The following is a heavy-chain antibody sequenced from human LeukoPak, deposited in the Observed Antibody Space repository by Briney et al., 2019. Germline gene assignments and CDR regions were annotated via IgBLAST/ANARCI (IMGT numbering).Heavy chain of an antibody. CDR3: TGRDIVVVPPAGFDP. CDR2: IYYSGST. J-gene: IGHJ5*02. CDR1: GDSMSSSSYY. V-gene: IGHV4-39*01. Sequence: SETLSLTCTVSGDSMSSSSYYWGWIRQPTGKGLEWIGSIYYSGSTHYNPSLKSRVTISGDTSQNQFSLKLNDVTAADRAVVYCTGRDIVVVPPAGFDPWGQGTLVTVSS. D-gene: IGHD2-2*01.